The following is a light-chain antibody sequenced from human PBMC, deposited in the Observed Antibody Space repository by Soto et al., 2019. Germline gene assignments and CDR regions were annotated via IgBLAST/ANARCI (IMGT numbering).Light chain of an antibody. CDR3: QTWGSGIVV. Sequence: QPVLTQSPSASASLGACVKLTCTLSSGHSNYAIAWHQQHSEKGPRYLMKLNSDGSHSKGDGIPDRFSGSSSGAERYLTISSLQSEDGADYFCQTWGSGIVVFGGGTKLTVL. CDR2: LNSDGSH. CDR1: SGHSNYA. V-gene: IGLV4-69*01. J-gene: IGLJ2*01.